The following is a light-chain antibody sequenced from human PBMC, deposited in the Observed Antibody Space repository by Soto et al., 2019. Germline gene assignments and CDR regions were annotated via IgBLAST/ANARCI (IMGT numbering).Light chain of an antibody. Sequence: EIVSTQSPATLSVSPGYRSPLPCRASQSVSRNLAWYQQKPGQAPRLLIYGASTRATGIPARFSGSGSGTECTLTISSLQPEDVATYYCQNFDSAPQTFGQGTKVDIK. CDR2: GAS. J-gene: IGKJ1*01. CDR3: QNFDSAPQT. CDR1: QSVSRN. V-gene: IGKV3-15*01.